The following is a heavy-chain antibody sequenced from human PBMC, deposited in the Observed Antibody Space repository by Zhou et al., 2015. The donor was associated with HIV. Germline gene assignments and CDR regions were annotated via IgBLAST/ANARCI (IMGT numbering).Heavy chain of an antibody. CDR2: IIPIFGTA. CDR1: GGTFSSYA. Sequence: QVQLVQSGAEVKKPGSSVKVSCKASGGTFSSYAISWVRQAPGQGLEWMGGIIPIFGTANYAQKFQGRVTITADKSTSTAYMELSSLRSEDTAVYYCGGRIAAPLVRYYGMDVWGQGTTVTVSS. D-gene: IGHD6-13*01. V-gene: IGHV1-69*06. CDR3: GGRIAAPLVRYYGMDV. J-gene: IGHJ6*02.